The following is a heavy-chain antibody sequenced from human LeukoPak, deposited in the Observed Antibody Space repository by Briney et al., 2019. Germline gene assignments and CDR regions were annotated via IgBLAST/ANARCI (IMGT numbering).Heavy chain of an antibody. D-gene: IGHD5-18*01. J-gene: IGHJ4*02. CDR3: ARDPESDTALVTVDY. CDR2: ISSSSTYI. Sequence: GGSLRLSCATSGFTFSSYSMNWVRQAPGKGLEWVSSISSSSTYIYYIDSVKGRFTISRDNAKNSMYLQMNSLRVEDTAVYYCARDPESDTALVTVDYWGQGTLVTVSS. CDR1: GFTFSSYS. V-gene: IGHV3-21*01.